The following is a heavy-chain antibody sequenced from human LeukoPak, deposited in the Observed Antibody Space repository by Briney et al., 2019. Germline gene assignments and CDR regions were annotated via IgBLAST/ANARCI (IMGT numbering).Heavy chain of an antibody. CDR1: GGSISSYY. V-gene: IGHV4-59*01. D-gene: IGHD3-22*01. CDR2: IYYSGST. CDR3: ARVISSGYSDWFDP. J-gene: IGHJ5*02. Sequence: SETLSLTCTVSGGSISSYYWSWIRQPPGKGLEWIGYIYYSGSTNYNPSLKSQVTISVDTSKNQFSLKLSSVTAADTAVYYCARVISSGYSDWFDPWGQGTLVTVSS.